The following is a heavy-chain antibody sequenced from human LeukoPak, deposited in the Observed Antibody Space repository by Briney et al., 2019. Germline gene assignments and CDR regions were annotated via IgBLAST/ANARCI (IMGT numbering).Heavy chain of an antibody. CDR1: GFTFSSYA. CDR3: AKDKISNIVVVPAAILIGY. J-gene: IGHJ4*02. V-gene: IGHV3-23*01. CDR2: ISGSGGSA. Sequence: GGSLRLSCAASGFTFSSYAMSWVRQAPGKGLEWVSAISGSGGSAYYADSVKGRFTISRDNSKNTLYLQMNSLRAEDTAVYYCAKDKISNIVVVPAAILIGYWGQGTLVTVSS. D-gene: IGHD2-2*01.